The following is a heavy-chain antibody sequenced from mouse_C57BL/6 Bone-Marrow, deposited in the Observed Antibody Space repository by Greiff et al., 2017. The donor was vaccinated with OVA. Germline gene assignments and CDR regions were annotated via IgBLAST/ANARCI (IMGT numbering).Heavy chain of an antibody. D-gene: IGHD1-1*02. CDR1: GYTFTSYW. CDR3: GSLLWRTTGDAMDY. J-gene: IGHJ4*01. Sequence: QVQLQQPGAELVKPGASVKLSCKASGYTFTSYWMQWVKQRPGQGLEWIGEIDPSDSYTNYNQKFKGKATLTVDTSSSTAYMQLSSLTSVDSAVYYCGSLLWRTTGDAMDYGYRGNAITVTS. CDR2: IDPSDSYT. V-gene: IGHV1-50*01.